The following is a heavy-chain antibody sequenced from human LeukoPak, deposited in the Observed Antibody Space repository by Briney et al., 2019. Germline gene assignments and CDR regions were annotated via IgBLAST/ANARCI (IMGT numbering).Heavy chain of an antibody. V-gene: IGHV4-38-2*02. CDR3: ARREQLAYFDY. CDR1: GYSISSGYY. J-gene: IGHJ4*02. Sequence: SETLSLTCTVSGYSISSGYYWGWIRQPPGKGLEWIGSIYHSGSTYYNPSLKSRVTISVDTSKNQFSLKLSSVTAADTAVYYCARREQLAYFDYWGQGTLVTVSS. D-gene: IGHD6-13*01. CDR2: IYHSGST.